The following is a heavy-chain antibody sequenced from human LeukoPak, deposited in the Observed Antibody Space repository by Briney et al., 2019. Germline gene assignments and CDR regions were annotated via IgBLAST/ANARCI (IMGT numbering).Heavy chain of an antibody. CDR3: ARSGSGYFDY. J-gene: IGHJ4*02. CDR2: IKQDGSEK. CDR1: GITLSVYW. Sequence: GGSLRLSCAASGITLSVYWMSWVRQAPGKGLEWVANIKQDGSEKYYRDSVQGRSTISRDNAKNSLYLQMNSLRAEDTAVYYCARSGSGYFDYWGQGSLVTVSS. V-gene: IGHV3-7*01.